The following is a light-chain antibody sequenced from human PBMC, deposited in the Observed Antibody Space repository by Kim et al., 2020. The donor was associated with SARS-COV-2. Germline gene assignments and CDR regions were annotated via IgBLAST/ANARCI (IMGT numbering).Light chain of an antibody. J-gene: IGKJ1*01. CDR2: GAS. CDR3: QKYGSSPR. V-gene: IGKV3-20*01. CDR1: QSVRNNY. Sequence: ETVLTQSPGTLSLSPGERGTLSCRASQSVRNNYLAWYQQKPGQAPRLLIYGASSRATGIPDRFSGSGSGTDFTLTISRLEPEDFAVYYCQKYGSSPRFGQGTKVEIK.